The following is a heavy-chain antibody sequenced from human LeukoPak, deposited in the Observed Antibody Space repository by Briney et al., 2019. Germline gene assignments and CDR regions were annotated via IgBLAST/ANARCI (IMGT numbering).Heavy chain of an antibody. J-gene: IGHJ6*02. D-gene: IGHD3-3*01. V-gene: IGHV3-21*01. CDR3: ARPHPRTVFGVFSYYYGMDV. CDR2: ISSSSTYI. Sequence: EGSLRLSCAASGFTFSGYSINWVRQAPGKGLEWVSSISSSSTYIYYADSVKGRFTISRDNAKKSLYLQMNSLRAEDTAVYYCARPHPRTVFGVFSYYYGMDVWGQGTTVTVSS. CDR1: GFTFSGYS.